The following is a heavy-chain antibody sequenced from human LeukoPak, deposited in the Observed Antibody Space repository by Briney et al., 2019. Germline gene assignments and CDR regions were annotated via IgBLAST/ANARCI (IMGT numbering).Heavy chain of an antibody. CDR2: IRPDGVEK. V-gene: IGHV3-33*01. CDR3: ARESNWNYAFDY. CDR1: GLTPSTSM. J-gene: IGHJ4*02. Sequence: PGRSLRLSCAAPGLTPSTSMMHWIRQAPGEGLEWVALIRPDGVEKFYSDSVKGRFTISRDNSKNTVYLEMTNLRAEDTAVYYCARESNWNYAFDYWGQGTLATVSS. D-gene: IGHD1-7*01.